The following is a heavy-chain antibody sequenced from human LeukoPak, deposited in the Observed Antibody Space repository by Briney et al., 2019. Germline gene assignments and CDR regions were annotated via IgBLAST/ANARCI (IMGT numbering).Heavy chain of an antibody. Sequence: GSLRLSCAASGFTLSSYAMSWVRQSPGKGLEWIGEINQSGSTTYNPSLKSRVTASVDTSKNQFSLKLSSVTAADTAVYYCATSYIGGFGKPDYWGQGTLVTVSS. CDR3: ATSYIGGFGKPDY. J-gene: IGHJ4*02. D-gene: IGHD2-15*01. V-gene: IGHV4-34*08. CDR1: GFTLSSYA. CDR2: INQSGST.